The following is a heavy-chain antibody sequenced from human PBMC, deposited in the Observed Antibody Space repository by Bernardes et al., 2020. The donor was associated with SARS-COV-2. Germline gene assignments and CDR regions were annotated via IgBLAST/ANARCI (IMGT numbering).Heavy chain of an antibody. V-gene: IGHV1-18*01. CDR2: ISAYNGNT. J-gene: IGHJ6*02. CDR1: GYTFTSYG. D-gene: IGHD5-12*01. CDR3: ARDPSLAWYYGMDV. Sequence: ASVKVSCKASGYTFTSYGISWVRQAPGQGLEWMGWISAYNGNTNYAQKLQGRVTMTTDTSTSTAYMELRSLRSDDTAVYYCARDPSLAWYYGMDVWGQGTTVTVSS.